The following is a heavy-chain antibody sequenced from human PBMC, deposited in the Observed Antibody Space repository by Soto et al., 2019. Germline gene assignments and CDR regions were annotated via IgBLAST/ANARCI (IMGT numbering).Heavy chain of an antibody. V-gene: IGHV4-59*01. Sequence: SETLSLTCTVSGGSISSYYWSWIRQPPGKGLGWIGYIYYSGSTNYNLSLKSRVTISVDSSKNQFSLKLSSVTAADTAVYYCARVLRARDWYFDYWGQGTLVTVSS. CDR3: ARVLRARDWYFDY. CDR2: IYYSGST. J-gene: IGHJ4*02. D-gene: IGHD3-9*01. CDR1: GGSISSYY.